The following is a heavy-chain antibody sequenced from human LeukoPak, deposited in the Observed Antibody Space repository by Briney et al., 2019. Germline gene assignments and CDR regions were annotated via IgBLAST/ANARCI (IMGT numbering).Heavy chain of an antibody. V-gene: IGHV3-23*01. CDR1: GFTFSSYA. Sequence: AGGSLRLSCAASGFTFSSYAMSWVRQAPGKGLEWVSAISGSGGSTYYADSVKGRFTISRDNSKNTLYLQMNSLRAEDTAVYYCAKDGPYNWNDGLGYYFDYWGQGTLVTVSS. CDR3: AKDGPYNWNDGLGYYFDY. CDR2: ISGSGGST. J-gene: IGHJ4*02. D-gene: IGHD1-20*01.